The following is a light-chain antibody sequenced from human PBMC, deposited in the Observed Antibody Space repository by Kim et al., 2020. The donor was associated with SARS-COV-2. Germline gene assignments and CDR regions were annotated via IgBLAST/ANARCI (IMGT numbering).Light chain of an antibody. V-gene: IGLV7-46*01. CDR3: LLSYRGAWV. J-gene: IGLJ3*02. CDR1: TGTVTTDHN. Sequence: PGGTVTFTCASSTGTVTTDHNPYWFQQKPGQVPRTLIYDITNKPSWTPARFSGSLLGDKAALTLSGAQPEDEGDYYCLLSYRGAWVFGGGTQLTVL. CDR2: DIT.